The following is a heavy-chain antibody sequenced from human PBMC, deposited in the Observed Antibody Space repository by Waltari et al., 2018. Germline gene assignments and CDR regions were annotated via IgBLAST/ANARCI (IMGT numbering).Heavy chain of an antibody. V-gene: IGHV3-23*01. CDR1: GFTFRYYA. D-gene: IGHD6-19*01. CDR2: ITGGGGAT. CDR3: AKGKASGLVDWFDP. Sequence: EVQLLESGGGLVQPGGSLRLSCAASGFTFRYYAMMWVRQAPGKGLEWVSSITGGGGATFYADSVKGRFTISRDNSKNTLYVQMHSLRVDDSAIYYCAKGKASGLVDWFDPWGQGTLVTVSS. J-gene: IGHJ5*02.